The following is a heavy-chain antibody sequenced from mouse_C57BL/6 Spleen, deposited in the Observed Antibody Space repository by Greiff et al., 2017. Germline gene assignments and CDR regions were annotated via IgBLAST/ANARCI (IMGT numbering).Heavy chain of an antibody. Sequence: EVQLQESGPGLVKPSQSLSLTCSVTGYSITSGYYWNWIRQFPGNKLEWMGYISYDGSNNYNPSLKNRISITRDTSKNQFFLKLNSVTTEDTATYYCARAPYYYGMYYFDYWGQGTTLTVSS. V-gene: IGHV3-6*01. CDR3: ARAPYYYGMYYFDY. CDR1: GYSITSGYY. J-gene: IGHJ2*01. CDR2: ISYDGSN. D-gene: IGHD1-1*01.